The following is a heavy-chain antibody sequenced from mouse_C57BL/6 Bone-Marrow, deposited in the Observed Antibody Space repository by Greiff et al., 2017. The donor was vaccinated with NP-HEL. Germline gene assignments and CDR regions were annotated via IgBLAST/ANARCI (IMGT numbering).Heavy chain of an antibody. V-gene: IGHV5-9-1*02. CDR1: GFTFSSYA. CDR2: ISSGGDYI. Sequence: EVQGVESGEGLVKPGGSLKLSCAASGFTFSSYAMSWVRQTPEKRLEWVAYISSGGDYIYYADTVKGRFTISRDNARNTLYLQMSSLKSEDTAMYYCTRDRRYSNYGGFAYWGQGTLVTVSA. CDR3: TRDRRYSNYGGFAY. J-gene: IGHJ3*01. D-gene: IGHD2-5*01.